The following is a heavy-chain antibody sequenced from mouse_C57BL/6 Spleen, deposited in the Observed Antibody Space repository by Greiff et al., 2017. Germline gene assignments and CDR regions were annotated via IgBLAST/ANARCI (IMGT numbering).Heavy chain of an antibody. CDR3: ARYDYDYFDY. J-gene: IGHJ2*01. CDR1: GYTFTDYY. CDR2: IYPGSGNT. V-gene: IGHV1-76*01. Sequence: QVQLQQSGAELVRPGASVELSCKASGYTFTDYYINWVKQRPGQGLEWIARIYPGSGNTYYNEKFKGKATLTAEKSSSTAYMQLSSLTSEDSAVYFCARYDYDYFDYWGQGTTLTVSS. D-gene: IGHD2-4*01.